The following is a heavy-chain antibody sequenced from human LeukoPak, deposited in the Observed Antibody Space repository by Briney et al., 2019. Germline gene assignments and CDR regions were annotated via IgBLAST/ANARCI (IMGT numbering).Heavy chain of an antibody. J-gene: IGHJ5*02. CDR2: IYTSRST. CDR1: GGSISSYY. CDR3: ARLVPAYSSSWHWWFDP. D-gene: IGHD6-13*01. Sequence: SETLSLTCTVSGGSISSYYWSWIRQPAGKGLEWIGSIYTSRSTNYNPSLKSRVTMSVDTSKNRFSLKLSSVTAADTAVYYCARLVPAYSSSWHWWFDPWGQGTLVTVSS. V-gene: IGHV4-4*07.